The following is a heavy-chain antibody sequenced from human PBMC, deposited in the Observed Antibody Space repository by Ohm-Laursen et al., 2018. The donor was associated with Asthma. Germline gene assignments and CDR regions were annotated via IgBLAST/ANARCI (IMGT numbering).Heavy chain of an antibody. CDR3: ARKAGSCITSNCYSLDF. Sequence: SSVKVSCKSLGGTLGTSVIGWVRQAPGQGLEWLGGINSVFGTSTYAQKFHDRFTITADESTSTVYMTLSSLTSEDTAVYYCARKAGSCITSNCYSLDFWGQGTLVSVGS. CDR2: INSVFGTS. J-gene: IGHJ4*02. D-gene: IGHD2-15*01. CDR1: GGTLGTSV. V-gene: IGHV1-69*01.